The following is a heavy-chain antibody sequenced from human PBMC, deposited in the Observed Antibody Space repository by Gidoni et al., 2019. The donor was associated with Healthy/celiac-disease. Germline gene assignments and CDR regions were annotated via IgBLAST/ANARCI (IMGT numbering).Heavy chain of an antibody. CDR3: ANLWVGPAAALSPFDY. V-gene: IGHV3-23*01. D-gene: IGHD2-2*01. CDR2: ISGSGGST. J-gene: IGHJ4*02. CDR1: GSPFSSYA. Sequence: EVQLLASGGGLVQPGGSLRLACAASGSPFSSYAMSWVRQAPGKGLEWVSAISGSGGSTYYADSVKGRFTISRDNSKNTLYLQMNSLRAEDTAVYYCANLWVGPAAALSPFDYWGQGTLVTVSS.